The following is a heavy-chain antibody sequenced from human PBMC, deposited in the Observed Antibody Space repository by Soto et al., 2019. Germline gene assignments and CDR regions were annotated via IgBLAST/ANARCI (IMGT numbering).Heavy chain of an antibody. CDR1: GDSVSSNSAA. CDR3: ARDSRIVATPAMGSVGFDP. J-gene: IGHJ5*02. D-gene: IGHD5-18*01. V-gene: IGHV6-1*01. Sequence: SQTLSLTCAISGDSVSSNSAAWNWIRQSPSRGLEWLGRTYYRSKWYNDYAVSVKSRITINPDPSKNQFSLQLNDLRAEDTAVYYCARDSRIVATPAMGSVGFDPWGQGTLVTVSS. CDR2: TYYRSKWYN.